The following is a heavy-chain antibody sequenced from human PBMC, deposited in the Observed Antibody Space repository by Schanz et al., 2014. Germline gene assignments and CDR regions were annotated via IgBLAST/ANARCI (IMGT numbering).Heavy chain of an antibody. CDR3: ARANYRRKINFDY. Sequence: QVQLVESGGGVVQPGGSLRLSCAASGFIFSNYGMHWVRQAPGKGLEWVAFIWYDGSNKYYADSVKGRFTISRDNSKNTLYLQMNSLRAEDTAVYYCARANYRRKINFDYWGRGTLVTVSS. V-gene: IGHV3-33*01. D-gene: IGHD3-10*01. J-gene: IGHJ4*02. CDR1: GFIFSNYG. CDR2: IWYDGSNK.